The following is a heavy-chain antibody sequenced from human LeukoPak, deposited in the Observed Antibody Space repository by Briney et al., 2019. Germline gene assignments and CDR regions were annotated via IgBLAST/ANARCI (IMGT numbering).Heavy chain of an antibody. J-gene: IGHJ5*02. V-gene: IGHV3-23*01. CDR2: VSGSGITT. CDR1: GFTFSSYA. CDR3: AKYGGSSATVNWFDP. Sequence: VGSQRLSCVASGFTFSSYAMSWVRQAPGKGLEWVSVVSGSGITTYYADSVKGRFTISRDNSKNTLYLQMNSLRAEDTAVYYCAKYGGSSATVNWFDPWGQGTLVSVSS. D-gene: IGHD1-26*01.